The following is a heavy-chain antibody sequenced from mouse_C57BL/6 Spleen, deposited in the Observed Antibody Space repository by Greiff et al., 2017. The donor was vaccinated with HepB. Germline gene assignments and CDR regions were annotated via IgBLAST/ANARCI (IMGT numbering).Heavy chain of an antibody. D-gene: IGHD2-1*01. Sequence: QVQLQQSGAELVKPGASVKLSCKASGYTFTSYWMHWVKQRPGQGLEWIGMIHPNSGSTNYNEKFKSKATLTVDKSSSTAYMQLSSLTSEDSAVYYCARCLYYGNYYFDYWGQGTTLTVSS. CDR1: GYTFTSYW. J-gene: IGHJ2*01. V-gene: IGHV1-64*01. CDR2: IHPNSGST. CDR3: ARCLYYGNYYFDY.